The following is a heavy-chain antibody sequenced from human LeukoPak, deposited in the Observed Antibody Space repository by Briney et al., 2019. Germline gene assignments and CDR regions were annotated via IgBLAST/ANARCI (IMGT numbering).Heavy chain of an antibody. J-gene: IGHJ5*02. CDR3: ARGYGSGPAAAGTNWFDP. D-gene: IGHD6-13*01. CDR2: IYYSGST. Sequence: SETLSLTCTVSGGSISSYYWSWIRQPPGKGLEWIGYIYYSGSTNYNPSLKSRVTISVDTSKNQFSLKLSSVTAADTAVYYCARGYGSGPAAAGTNWFDPWGQGTLVTVSS. CDR1: GGSISSYY. V-gene: IGHV4-59*01.